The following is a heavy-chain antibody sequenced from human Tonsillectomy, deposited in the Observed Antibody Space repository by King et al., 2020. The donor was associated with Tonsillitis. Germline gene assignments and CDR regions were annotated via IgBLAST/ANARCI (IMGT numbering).Heavy chain of an antibody. D-gene: IGHD4-11*01. CDR1: GFTFSSYS. CDR3: ARDGGLHLNWFDP. V-gene: IGHV3-48*01. CDR2: ISSSSSTI. J-gene: IGHJ5*02. Sequence: VQLVESGGGLVQPGGSLRLSCAASGFTFSSYSMNWVRQAPGKGLEWVSYISSSSSTIYYADSVKGRFTISRDNAKNSLYLQMNSLRAEDTAVYYCARDGGLHLNWFDPWGQGTLVTVSS.